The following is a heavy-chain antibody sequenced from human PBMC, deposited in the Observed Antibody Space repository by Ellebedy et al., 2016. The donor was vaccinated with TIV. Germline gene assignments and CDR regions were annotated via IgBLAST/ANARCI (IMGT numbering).Heavy chain of an antibody. Sequence: GESLKISCAASGFTVSSNYMSWVRQAPGKGLEWVSVIYSGGSTYYADSVKGRFTISRDNSKNTLYLQMNSLRAEDTAVYYCASRDIQSGSYDYWGQGTLVTVSS. J-gene: IGHJ4*02. V-gene: IGHV3-53*01. D-gene: IGHD1-26*01. CDR2: IYSGGST. CDR3: ASRDIQSGSYDY. CDR1: GFTVSSNY.